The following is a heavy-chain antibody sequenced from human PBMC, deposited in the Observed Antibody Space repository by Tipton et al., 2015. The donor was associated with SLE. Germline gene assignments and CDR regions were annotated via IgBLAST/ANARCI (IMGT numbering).Heavy chain of an antibody. CDR3: ARERLNGAYCGGDCSYLDY. CDR1: GGTFSSYA. D-gene: IGHD2-21*01. CDR2: IIPIFGTA. V-gene: IGHV1-69*01. J-gene: IGHJ4*02. Sequence: QVQLVQSGAEVKKPGSSVKVSCKASGGTFSSYAISWVRQAPGQGLEWMGGIIPIFGTANYAQKFQGRVTITTDESTSTAYMELSSLRSEDTAVYYCARERLNGAYCGGDCSYLDYWGQGSLVTGSS.